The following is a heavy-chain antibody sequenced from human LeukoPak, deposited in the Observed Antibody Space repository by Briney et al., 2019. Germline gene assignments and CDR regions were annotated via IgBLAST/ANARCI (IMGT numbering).Heavy chain of an antibody. J-gene: IGHJ4*02. Sequence: GGSRRLSCAASGFTFSSYSMNWVRQAPGKGLEWVSSISSSSSYIYYADSVKGRFTISRDNAKNSLYLQMNSLRAEDTAVYYCARDPLAVAGFDYWGQGTLVTVSS. V-gene: IGHV3-21*01. CDR3: ARDPLAVAGFDY. CDR1: GFTFSSYS. CDR2: ISSSSSYI. D-gene: IGHD6-19*01.